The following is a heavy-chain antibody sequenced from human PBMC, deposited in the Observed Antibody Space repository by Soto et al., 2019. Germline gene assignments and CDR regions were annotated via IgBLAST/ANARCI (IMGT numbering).Heavy chain of an antibody. CDR1: GYSFTSNW. Sequence: PGESLKISCKGSGYSFTSNWINWVRQMPGKGLEWMGRIDPSDSQSNYNPSFQGHVTISADKSTSGAYLQWNSLKASDTAMYYCAGRCRGGNRFSSYAMDVWGQGTTVTVSS. D-gene: IGHD2-15*01. CDR2: IDPSDSQS. V-gene: IGHV5-10-1*01. J-gene: IGHJ6*02. CDR3: AGRCRGGNRFSSYAMDV.